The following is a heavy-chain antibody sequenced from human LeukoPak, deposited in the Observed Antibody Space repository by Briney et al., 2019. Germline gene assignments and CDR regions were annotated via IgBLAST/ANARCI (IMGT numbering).Heavy chain of an antibody. V-gene: IGHV3-23*01. CDR3: AKEDYDIVTGYDWGGGVGMEV. CDR1: GFAFSSYA. CDR2: ISGSGGST. D-gene: IGHD3-9*01. J-gene: IGHJ6*02. Sequence: GGSLRLSCAASGFAFSSYAMSWVRQAPGKGLEWVSAISGSGGSTYYADSVKGRYTISRDNSKNTLYLQMNSLRAEDTAVYYCAKEDYDIVTGYDWGGGVGMEVWGQGTTVTVSS.